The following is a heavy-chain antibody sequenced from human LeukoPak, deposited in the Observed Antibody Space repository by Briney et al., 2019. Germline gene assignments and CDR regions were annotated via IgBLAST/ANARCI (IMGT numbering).Heavy chain of an antibody. Sequence: GGSLRLSCVASGFTFSSYAMSWFRQAPRRGLEWVSAIDGSGGSTYYADSVKGRFTISRDNSKNTLYLQMHSLRAEDTAIYYCAKDRRLPWDYFASWGQGAQVTVSS. J-gene: IGHJ4*02. D-gene: IGHD5-12*01. CDR2: IDGSGGST. CDR3: AKDRRLPWDYFAS. V-gene: IGHV3-23*01. CDR1: GFTFSSYA.